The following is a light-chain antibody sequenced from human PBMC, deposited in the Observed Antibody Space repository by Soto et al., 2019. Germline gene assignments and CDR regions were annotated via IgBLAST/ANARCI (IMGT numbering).Light chain of an antibody. CDR2: GAS. CDR3: QQYNNWPQT. V-gene: IGKV3-15*01. J-gene: IGKJ1*01. Sequence: EIVMTQSPATLSASPGERATLSCRASQSISSNLAWYQQRPGQAPRPLIYGASTRATGVPGRFSGSGSGTEFTLTISSLQSEDFAVYYCQQYNNWPQTFGQGTKVEVK. CDR1: QSISSN.